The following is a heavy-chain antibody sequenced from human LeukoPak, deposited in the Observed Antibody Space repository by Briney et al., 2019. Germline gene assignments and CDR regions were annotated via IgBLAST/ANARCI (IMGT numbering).Heavy chain of an antibody. Sequence: KTSETLSLTCTVSGDSISNYYWSWIRQPPGKGLEWIGYIYYSGSTNYNPSLKSRVTISVDTSKNQFSLKLSSVTAADTAVYYCARGPYYDFWSDHWGQGTLVTVSS. V-gene: IGHV4-59*01. J-gene: IGHJ4*02. CDR2: IYYSGST. D-gene: IGHD3-3*01. CDR3: ARGPYYDFWSDH. CDR1: GDSISNYY.